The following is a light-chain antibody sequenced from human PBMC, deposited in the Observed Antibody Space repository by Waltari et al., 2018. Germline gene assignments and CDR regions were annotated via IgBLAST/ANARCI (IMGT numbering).Light chain of an antibody. Sequence: DIVMTQSPDSLAVSLGERATINCKSRQSVLYSSDHKNYLAWYQQKPGQPPKLLIYWASNRESGVPDRFSGSGSGTDFTLTISSLQAADVAVYYCHQYYDTPRTFGQGTKVEIK. J-gene: IGKJ1*01. CDR1: QSVLYSSDHKNY. CDR2: WAS. V-gene: IGKV4-1*01. CDR3: HQYYDTPRT.